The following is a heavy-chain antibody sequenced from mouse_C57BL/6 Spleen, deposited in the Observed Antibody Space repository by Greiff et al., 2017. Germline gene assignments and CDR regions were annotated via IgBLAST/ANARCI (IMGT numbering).Heavy chain of an antibody. J-gene: IGHJ4*01. D-gene: IGHD6-1*01. V-gene: IGHV1-4*01. CDR3: ARSSATVAMDY. CDR1: GYTFTSYS. CDR2: INPSSGCT. Sequence: QVQLQQSGAELARPGASVKISCKASGYTFTSYSMHWVKQRPGQGLEWLGDINPSSGCTKYNQKFKDKATLTVDKSSSTAYMQLSSLTSEDSAVYYCARSSATVAMDYWGQGTSVTVSS.